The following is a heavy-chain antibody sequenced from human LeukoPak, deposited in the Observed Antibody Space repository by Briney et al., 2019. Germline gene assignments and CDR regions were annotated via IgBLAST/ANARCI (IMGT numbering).Heavy chain of an antibody. Sequence: GGSLRLSCAASGFTFSSYAMSWVRQAPGKGLEWVSVISGSVGSTYYADSVKGRFTISRDSSKNTLYLQMNSLRAEDTAIYYCVSAIRGSPIDYWGQGTLVSVPS. CDR2: ISGSVGST. J-gene: IGHJ4*02. CDR1: GFTFSSYA. V-gene: IGHV3-23*01. D-gene: IGHD3-10*01. CDR3: VSAIRGSPIDY.